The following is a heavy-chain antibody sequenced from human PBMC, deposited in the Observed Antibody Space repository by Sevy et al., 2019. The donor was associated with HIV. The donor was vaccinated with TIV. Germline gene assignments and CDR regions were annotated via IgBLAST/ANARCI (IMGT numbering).Heavy chain of an antibody. D-gene: IGHD6-19*01. Sequence: GGSLRLSCAASGFTFTNYAMNWVRQAPGKGLQWVSAISGSGGTTYYADSVQGRFTISREKSKYTVFLQMNSLRAEDTAVYYCAKVLARGVAVAGTAWGMDVWGQGTTVTVSS. V-gene: IGHV3-23*01. CDR1: GFTFTNYA. CDR3: AKVLARGVAVAGTAWGMDV. CDR2: ISGSGGTT. J-gene: IGHJ6*02.